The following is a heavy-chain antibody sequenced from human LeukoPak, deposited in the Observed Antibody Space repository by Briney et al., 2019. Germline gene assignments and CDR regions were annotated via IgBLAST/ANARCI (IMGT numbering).Heavy chain of an antibody. D-gene: IGHD2-2*01. CDR2: INHSGST. CDR3: ARGPTSSYFDY. V-gene: IGHV4-34*01. J-gene: IGHJ4*02. Sequence: PSETLSLTCAVYGGSFSGYYWSWIRQPPGKGLEWIGEINHSGSTNYNPSLKSRVTISVDTSKNQFSLKLSSVTAADTAVYYCARGPTSSYFDYWGQGTLVTVSS. CDR1: GGSFSGYY.